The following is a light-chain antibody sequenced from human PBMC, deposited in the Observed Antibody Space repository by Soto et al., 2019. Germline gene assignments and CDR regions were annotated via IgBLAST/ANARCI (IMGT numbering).Light chain of an antibody. CDR2: GNS. J-gene: IGLJ1*01. CDR1: ASNIGAGND. Sequence: QSVLTQPPSVSGAPGQRVTISCTGSASNIGAGNDVHWYQHLPGTAPKLLIYGNSNRPSGVPDRFSGSKSGTSASLGITGLQAEDEADYYCQSYDSSLSGFYVFGTGTKLTVL. V-gene: IGLV1-40*01. CDR3: QSYDSSLSGFYV.